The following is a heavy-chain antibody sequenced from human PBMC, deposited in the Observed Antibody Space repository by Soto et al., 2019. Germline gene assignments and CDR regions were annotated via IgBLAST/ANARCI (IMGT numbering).Heavy chain of an antibody. J-gene: IGHJ4*02. Sequence: EVQLVESGGGLVQPGRSLRLSCAASGFTFDDYAMHWVRQAPGKGLEWVSGISWNSGTIGYAVSVKGRFTISRDNAKNSLYLQMNSLRAEDTAFYYCTKDRERFRRDYHFDYWGQGALVTVSS. D-gene: IGHD4-17*01. CDR3: TKDRERFRRDYHFDY. V-gene: IGHV3-9*01. CDR1: GFTFDDYA. CDR2: ISWNSGTI.